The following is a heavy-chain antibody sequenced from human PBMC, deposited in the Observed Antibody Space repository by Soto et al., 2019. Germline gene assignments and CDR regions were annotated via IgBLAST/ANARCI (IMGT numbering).Heavy chain of an antibody. V-gene: IGHV3-23*01. CDR3: AKADKWGGNYYYGMDV. D-gene: IGHD7-27*01. J-gene: IGHJ6*04. Sequence: GGSLRLSCAASGFTFSSYAMSWVRQAPGKGLEWVSAISGAGVGTYYADSVKGRFTISRDNSRNTLYLQMNSLRAEDTAVYYCAKADKWGGNYYYGMDVWGEGTTVTVSS. CDR2: ISGAGVGT. CDR1: GFTFSSYA.